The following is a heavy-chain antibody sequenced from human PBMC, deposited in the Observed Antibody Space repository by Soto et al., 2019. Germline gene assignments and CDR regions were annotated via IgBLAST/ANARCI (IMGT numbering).Heavy chain of an antibody. CDR1: GDSLSSIYY. CDR2: IYHSATT. D-gene: IGHD3-10*01. V-gene: IGHV4-38-2*01. J-gene: IGHJ4*02. Sequence: SETLSLTCAVSGDSLSSIYYWAWIRKPPGKILEWIGCIYHSATTYYNPSLKSRGTIAVDTSKNQFSLKLSSVTAADTAVYYCAARDYYYFPYWGQGTLVNVSS. CDR3: AARDYYYFPY.